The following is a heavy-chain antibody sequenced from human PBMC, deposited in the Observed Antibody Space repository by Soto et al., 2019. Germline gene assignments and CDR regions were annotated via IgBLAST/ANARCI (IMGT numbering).Heavy chain of an antibody. CDR2: ISWNSGSI. V-gene: IGHV3-9*01. Sequence: GGSLRLSCAASGFTFDDYAMHWVRQAPGKGLEWVSGISWNSGSIGYADSVKGRFTISRDNAKNSLYLQMNSLRAEDTALYYCAKDRVRSTAGYMDVWGKGTTVTVSS. CDR3: AKDRVRSTAGYMDV. CDR1: GFTFDDYA. D-gene: IGHD4-17*01. J-gene: IGHJ6*03.